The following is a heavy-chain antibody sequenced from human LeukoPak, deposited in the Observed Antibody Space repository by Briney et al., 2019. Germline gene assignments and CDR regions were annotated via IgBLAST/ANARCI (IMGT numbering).Heavy chain of an antibody. J-gene: IGHJ4*02. CDR1: GFSLTTSGVC. V-gene: IGHV2-70*11. D-gene: IGHD1-26*01. CDR2: IDWDTDK. Sequence: SGPALVKPTQTLTLTCTFSGFSLTTSGVCVNWIRQPPGKALEWPARIDWDTDKYYSTSLKTRLTISKDTSKNQVVLTMTNMDPVDTASYFCARMGCGSYPNYFDYWGQGILVTVSS. CDR3: ARMGCGSYPNYFDY.